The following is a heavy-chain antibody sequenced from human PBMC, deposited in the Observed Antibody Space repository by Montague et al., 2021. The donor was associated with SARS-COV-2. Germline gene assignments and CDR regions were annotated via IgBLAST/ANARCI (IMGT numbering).Heavy chain of an antibody. CDR3: VRHPHYDGLKGPPDF. Sequence: SETLSLTCTVSGVSVTDYYWSWIRQPPGKGLEWVGDVLYNKGTNFNPSLKSRVAISVDTSKNQFSLRLTSVTAADTALYYCVRHPHYDGLKGPPDFWGQGTLVTVSS. V-gene: IGHV4-59*08. CDR1: GVSVTDYY. D-gene: IGHD3-16*01. CDR2: VLYNKGT. J-gene: IGHJ4*02.